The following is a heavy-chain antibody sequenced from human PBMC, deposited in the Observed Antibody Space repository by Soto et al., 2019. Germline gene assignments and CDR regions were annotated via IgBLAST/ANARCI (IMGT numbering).Heavy chain of an antibody. CDR2: ISAYSGDT. CDR3: ARDVVAITTGGADY. D-gene: IGHD3-22*01. V-gene: IGHV1-18*01. CDR1: GYTFSNYG. Sequence: QVPLVQSGAEVKKPGASVKVSCKASGYTFSNYGISWVRQAPGQGLEWLGWISAYSGDTNFAQRFQGRVNMTTDTSTSTAYMELRSLTSDDTALYYCARDVVAITTGGADYWGQGTLVTVSS. J-gene: IGHJ4*02.